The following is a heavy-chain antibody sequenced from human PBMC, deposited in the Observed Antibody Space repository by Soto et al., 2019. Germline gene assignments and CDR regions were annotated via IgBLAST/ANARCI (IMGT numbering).Heavy chain of an antibody. J-gene: IGHJ4*02. D-gene: IGHD6-13*01. CDR2: IVPIYRTA. V-gene: IGHV1-69*01. CDR3: ARDSGAKLSSS. CDR1: GGTFSSYR. Sequence: QVQLVQSGAEMRRPGSSVKVSCKASGGTFSSYRINWGRQAPGQGLEWVGGIVPIYRTADYAQKFQGRVTITADESARTAYMELRGLKSQDTAVYYCARDSGAKLSSSWGQGPLVTVSS.